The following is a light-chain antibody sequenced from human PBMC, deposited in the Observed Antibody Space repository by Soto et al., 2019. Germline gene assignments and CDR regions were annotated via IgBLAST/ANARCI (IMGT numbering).Light chain of an antibody. CDR1: QSISRW. CDR3: QQCNTFWT. CDR2: DVS. V-gene: IGKV1-5*01. J-gene: IGKJ1*01. Sequence: DIQMTQSPSTLSASVGDRVTITCRASQSISRWLAWYQQKPGKAPNLLIYDVSSLQSGVPSRFGGSGSGTEFTLTISSLQPDDFATYYCQQCNTFWTFGQGTKVDIK.